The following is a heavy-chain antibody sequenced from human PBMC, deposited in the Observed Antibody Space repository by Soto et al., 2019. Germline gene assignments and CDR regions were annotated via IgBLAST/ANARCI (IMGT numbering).Heavy chain of an antibody. V-gene: IGHV1-3*01. CDR3: AREGWEVTYGMDV. J-gene: IGHJ6*02. CDR1: GSTLTSCA. D-gene: IGHD1-26*01. CDR2: IKCGNGNT. Sequence: GASVKVSCKASGSTLTSCAMHWVRKAPEQRLEWMGWIKCGNGNTKNSQKFQGRLTSARDTSASTAYMELSSLRSEDTAVYYCAREGWEVTYGMDVWGQGTTVTVSS.